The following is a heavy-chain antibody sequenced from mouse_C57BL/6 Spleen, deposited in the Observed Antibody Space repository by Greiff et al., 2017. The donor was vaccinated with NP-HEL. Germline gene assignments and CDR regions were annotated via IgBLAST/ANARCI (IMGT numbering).Heavy chain of an antibody. CDR1: GYTFTSYW. CDR2: IDPNSGGT. CDR3: ARDYGSSYWYFDV. Sequence: VQLQESGAELVKPGASVKLSCKASGYTFTSYWMHWVKQRPGRGLEWIGRIDPNSGGTKYNEKFKSKATLTVDKPSSTAYMQLSSLTSEDSAVYYCARDYGSSYWYFDVWGTGTTVTVSA. D-gene: IGHD1-1*01. J-gene: IGHJ1*03. V-gene: IGHV1-72*01.